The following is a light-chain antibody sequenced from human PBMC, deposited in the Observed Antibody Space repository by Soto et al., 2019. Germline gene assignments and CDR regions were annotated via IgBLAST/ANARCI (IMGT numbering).Light chain of an antibody. J-gene: IGLJ1*01. V-gene: IGLV2-14*01. CDR3: SLYTSENTYV. CDR2: EAS. CDR1: SSDVGGYNY. Sequence: QSVLTQPASVSGSPGQSITISCTGTSSDVGGYNYVSWYQQHPGKAPKLIIYEASNRPSGVPDRFSGSKSGNTASLTISGLQAADEADYYCSLYTSENTYVFGTGTKLTVL.